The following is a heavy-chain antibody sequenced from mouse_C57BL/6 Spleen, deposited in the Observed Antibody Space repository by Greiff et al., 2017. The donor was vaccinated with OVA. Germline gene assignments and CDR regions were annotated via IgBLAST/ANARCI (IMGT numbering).Heavy chain of an antibody. V-gene: IGHV5-4*01. CDR3: ARDGYGYDGAMDY. D-gene: IGHD2-2*01. CDR2: ISDGGSYT. Sequence: EVMLVESGGGLVKPGGSLKLSCAASGFTFSSYAMSWVRQTPEKRLEWVATISDGGSYTYYPDNVKGRFTISRDNAKNNLYLQMSHLKSEDTAMYYCARDGYGYDGAMDYWGQGTSVTVSS. CDR1: GFTFSSYA. J-gene: IGHJ4*01.